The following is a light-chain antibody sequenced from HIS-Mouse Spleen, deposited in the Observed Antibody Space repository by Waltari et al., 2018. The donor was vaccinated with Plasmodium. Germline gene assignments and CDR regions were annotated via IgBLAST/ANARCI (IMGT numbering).Light chain of an antibody. J-gene: IGLJ3*02. CDR3: NSRDSSGNHQV. CDR1: SLRSYY. CDR2: GKN. Sequence: SSELTQDPAVSVALGQTVRITCQGDSLRSYYASWYQQKPGQAPVLVIYGKNNRPSGIPDLFSGCSSGNTASLTITGAQAEDEADYYWNSRDSSGNHQVFGGGTKLTVL. V-gene: IGLV3-19*01.